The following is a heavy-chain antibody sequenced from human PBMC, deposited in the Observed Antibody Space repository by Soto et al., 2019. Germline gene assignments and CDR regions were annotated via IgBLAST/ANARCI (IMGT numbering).Heavy chain of an antibody. CDR3: ATDGPYSGSYPFDS. CDR1: GYTFTSYG. V-gene: IGHV1-18*01. Sequence: QVQLVQSGAEVKKPGASVKVSCKASGYTFTSYGISWVRQAPGQGLEWMGWISAYNGNTNYAQKLQGRVTMTTDTSTSTADMGLRSLRSDDTDVYYWATDGPYSGSYPFDSWGQGTLVTVSS. J-gene: IGHJ4*02. CDR2: ISAYNGNT. D-gene: IGHD1-26*01.